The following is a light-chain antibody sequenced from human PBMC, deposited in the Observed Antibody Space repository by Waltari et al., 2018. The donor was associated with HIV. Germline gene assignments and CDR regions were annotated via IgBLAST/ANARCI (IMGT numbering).Light chain of an antibody. CDR3: VAWDGGVNGWV. V-gene: IGLV10-54*01. CDR2: RKD. CDR1: ENNLGYQG. Sequence: QAGLASPRPLSTALPLTAPLPCPGIENNLGYQGPAWLQHHQGHPPKLLTYRKDSRPSGVPDRLSGSRSGDTASLTISGLQPEDEADYYCVAWDGGVNGWVFGGGTHLIV. J-gene: IGLJ3*02.